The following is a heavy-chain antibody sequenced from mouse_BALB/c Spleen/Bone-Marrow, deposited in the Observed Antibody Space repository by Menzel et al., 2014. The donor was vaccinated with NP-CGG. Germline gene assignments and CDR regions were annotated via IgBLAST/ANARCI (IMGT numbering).Heavy chain of an antibody. CDR1: GYTFTSYW. CDR3: ARSPMITESYAMDY. CDR2: IAPGSGNT. D-gene: IGHD2-4*01. V-gene: IGHV1S41*01. Sequence: DLVKHGASVKLSCKASGYTFTSYWINWIKQRPGQGLEWIGRIAPGSGNTYYNEMFKGKATLTVDTSSSTAYIQLSSLSSEDSPVYFCARSPMITESYAMDYWGQGTSVTVSS. J-gene: IGHJ4*01.